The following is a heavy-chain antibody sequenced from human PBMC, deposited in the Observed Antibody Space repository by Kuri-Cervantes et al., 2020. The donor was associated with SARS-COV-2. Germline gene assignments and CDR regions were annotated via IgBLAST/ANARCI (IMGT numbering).Heavy chain of an antibody. CDR3: ATFTVTTKFDN. CDR2: IYYSGST. J-gene: IGHJ4*02. Sequence: GSLRLSCTVSGGSISSSSYYWGWIRQPPGKGLEWIGSIYYSGSTYYNPSLKSRVTISVDTSKEQFSLKLSSVTAAHTAIYYCATFTVTTKFDNWGQGTLVTVSS. CDR1: GGSISSSSYY. V-gene: IGHV4-39*01. D-gene: IGHD4-17*01.